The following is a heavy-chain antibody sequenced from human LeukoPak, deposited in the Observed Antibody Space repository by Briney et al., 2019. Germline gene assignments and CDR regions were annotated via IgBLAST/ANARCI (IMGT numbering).Heavy chain of an antibody. CDR2: INWNGGST. Sequence: GGSLRLSCAASGFTVSSNYMTWVRQAPGKGLEWVSGINWNGGSTGYADSVKGRFTISRDNAKNSLYLQMNSLRTEDTALYYCARGFSYGSAWYGAYYFDYWGQGTLVTVSS. CDR1: GFTVSSNY. V-gene: IGHV3-20*04. J-gene: IGHJ4*02. D-gene: IGHD6-19*01. CDR3: ARGFSYGSAWYGAYYFDY.